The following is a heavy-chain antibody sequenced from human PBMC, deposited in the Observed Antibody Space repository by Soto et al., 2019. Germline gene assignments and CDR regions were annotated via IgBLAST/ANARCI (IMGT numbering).Heavy chain of an antibody. CDR2: ISWNSGSI. J-gene: IGHJ4*02. V-gene: IGHV3-9*01. CDR1: GFTFDDYA. CDR3: AKDRRALGYYFDY. D-gene: IGHD7-27*01. Sequence: EVQLVESGGGLVQPGRSLRLSCAASGFTFDDYAMHWVRQAPGKGLGWVSGISWNSGSIGYADSVKGRFTISRDNAKNSLYLQMNSLRAEDTALYYCAKDRRALGYYFDYWGQGTLVTVSS.